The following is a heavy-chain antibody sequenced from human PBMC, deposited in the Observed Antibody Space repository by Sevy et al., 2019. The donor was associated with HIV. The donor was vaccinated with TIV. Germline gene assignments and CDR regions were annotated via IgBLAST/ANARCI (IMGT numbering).Heavy chain of an antibody. Sequence: GGSLRLSCAASGFTFSSYWMHWVRQAPGKGLVWVSRINSDGSSTSYADSVKGRFTISRDNAKNTPYLQMNSLRAEDTAVYYCARALYELDAFDIWGQGTMVTVSS. J-gene: IGHJ3*02. CDR1: GFTFSSYW. V-gene: IGHV3-74*01. D-gene: IGHD3-22*01. CDR3: ARALYELDAFDI. CDR2: INSDGSST.